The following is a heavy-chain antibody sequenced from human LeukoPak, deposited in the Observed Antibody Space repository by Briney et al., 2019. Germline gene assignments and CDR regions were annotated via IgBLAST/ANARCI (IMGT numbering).Heavy chain of an antibody. J-gene: IGHJ4*02. Sequence: AGGSQRLSCSASGFTFSSYAMRWVRQAPGKGLQYVSGISSNGGSTNYEDSVKGRFTISRDNSKNTLYLQMSSLRTEDTAVYYCVRGHSSSSNYFDYWGQGSLVTVSS. CDR2: ISSNGGST. CDR1: GFTFSSYA. D-gene: IGHD6-6*01. V-gene: IGHV3-64D*09. CDR3: VRGHSSSSNYFDY.